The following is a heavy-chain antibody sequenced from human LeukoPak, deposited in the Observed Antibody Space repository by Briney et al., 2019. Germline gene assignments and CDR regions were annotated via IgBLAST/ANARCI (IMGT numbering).Heavy chain of an antibody. J-gene: IGHJ4*02. CDR2: IIPIFGTA. D-gene: IGHD3-22*01. CDR1: GGTFSSYA. Sequence: SVKVSCKASGGTFSSYAISWVRQAPGQGLEWMGEIIPIFGTANYAQKFQGRVTITADESTSTAYMELSSLRSEDTAVYYCASYYDSSGNYFDYWGQGTLVTVSS. V-gene: IGHV1-69*13. CDR3: ASYYDSSGNYFDY.